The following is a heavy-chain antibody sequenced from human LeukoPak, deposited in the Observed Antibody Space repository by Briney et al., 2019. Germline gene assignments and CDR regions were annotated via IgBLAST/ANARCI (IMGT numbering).Heavy chain of an antibody. Sequence: SETLPLTCAVSGGSISSYYWSWIRQPPGKGLEWIGYIYYSGSTNYNPSLKSRVTISVDTSKNQFSLKLSSVTAADTAVDYLARLQLTPSGSYFASGGQGPLVTV. J-gene: IGHJ4*02. CDR3: ARLQLTPSGSYFAS. CDR2: IYYSGST. CDR1: GGSISSYY. V-gene: IGHV4-59*01. D-gene: IGHD1-1*01.